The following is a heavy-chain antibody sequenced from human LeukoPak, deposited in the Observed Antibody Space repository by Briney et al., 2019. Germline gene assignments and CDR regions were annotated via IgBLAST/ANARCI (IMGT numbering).Heavy chain of an antibody. Sequence: GRSLRLSCAASGFTFSSYAMHWVRQAPGKGLEWVAVISNDGTIKNYADSVKGRFTISRDNSKNTLYLQMNSLRAEDTALYYCAKDAKRNYDFWDRFDYCGQGTLVTVSS. CDR3: AKDAKRNYDFWDRFDY. J-gene: IGHJ4*02. V-gene: IGHV3-30*04. D-gene: IGHD3-3*01. CDR1: GFTFSSYA. CDR2: ISNDGTIK.